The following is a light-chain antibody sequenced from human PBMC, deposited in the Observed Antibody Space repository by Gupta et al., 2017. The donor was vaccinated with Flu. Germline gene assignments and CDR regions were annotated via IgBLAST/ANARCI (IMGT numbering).Light chain of an antibody. CDR3: QQFDNWPRT. Sequence: EIVMTQSPVTLSVSPGERGTLSCRASRSVRTNLAWYQQKPGQAPRLLIYDASTRATGIPARFSGSGSETEFTLTITSLQSEDFAVYYCQQFDNWPRTFGRGTRVEIK. J-gene: IGKJ4*02. V-gene: IGKV3-15*01. CDR1: RSVRTN. CDR2: DAS.